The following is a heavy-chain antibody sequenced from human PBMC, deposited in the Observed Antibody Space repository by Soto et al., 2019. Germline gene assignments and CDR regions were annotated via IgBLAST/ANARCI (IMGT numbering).Heavy chain of an antibody. CDR3: ARGEQWLVQTSFDY. V-gene: IGHV1-2*04. Sequence: ASVKVSCKASGYTFTGYYMHWVRQAPGQGLEWMGWINPNSGGTNYAQKFQGWVTMTRDTSISTAYMELSRLRSDDTAVYYCARGEQWLVQTSFDYWGQGTQVTVSS. CDR1: GYTFTGYY. J-gene: IGHJ4*02. CDR2: INPNSGGT. D-gene: IGHD6-19*01.